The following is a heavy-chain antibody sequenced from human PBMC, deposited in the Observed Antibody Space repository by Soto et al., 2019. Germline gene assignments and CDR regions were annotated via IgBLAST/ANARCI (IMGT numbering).Heavy chain of an antibody. D-gene: IGHD2-2*01. Sequence: EVQLVESGGGLVQPGGSLKLSCAASGFTFSGAAMHWVRQASGKGLEWVGRIRSKANSYATEYAASVKGRFTISRDDSKNTAYLQMNSLKTEDTAVYYCRGYCISSSCSESGMDVWGQGTTVIVSS. CDR1: GFTFSGAA. CDR2: IRSKANSYAT. V-gene: IGHV3-73*01. CDR3: RGYCISSSCSESGMDV. J-gene: IGHJ6*02.